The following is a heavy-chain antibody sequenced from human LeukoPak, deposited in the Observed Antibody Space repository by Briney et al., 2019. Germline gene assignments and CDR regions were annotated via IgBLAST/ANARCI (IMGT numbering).Heavy chain of an antibody. D-gene: IGHD4-17*01. V-gene: IGHV3-30-3*02. J-gene: IGHJ4*02. CDR3: AKDALMTTVTTFGY. CDR1: GFTFSSYA. CDR2: ISYDGSNK. Sequence: PGGSLRLSCAASGFTFSSYAMHWVRQAPGKGLEWVAVISYDGSNKYYADSVKGRFTISRDNSKNTLYLQTNSLRAEDTAVYYCAKDALMTTVTTFGYWGQGTLVTVSS.